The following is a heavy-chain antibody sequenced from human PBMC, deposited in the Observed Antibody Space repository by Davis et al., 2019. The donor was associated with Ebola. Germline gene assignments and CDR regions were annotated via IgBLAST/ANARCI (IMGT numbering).Heavy chain of an antibody. V-gene: IGHV3-53*01. J-gene: IGHJ4*02. CDR2: ISASGADI. D-gene: IGHD2-8*01. CDR1: GLTVSSNY. Sequence: GESLKISCAASGLTVSSNYMSWVRQAPGGGLEWVSGISASGADIKYADSVRGRFSISRDDSKNTLYLQMDSLRAEDTAVFYCAEGGTNNFLGANWGQGTLVTVSS. CDR3: AEGGTNNFLGAN.